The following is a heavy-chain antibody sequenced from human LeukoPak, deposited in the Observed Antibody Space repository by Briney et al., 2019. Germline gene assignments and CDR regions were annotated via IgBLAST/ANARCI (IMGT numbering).Heavy chain of an antibody. CDR3: ARVETIFGANWFDP. D-gene: IGHD3-3*01. CDR2: ISSSSSTI. J-gene: IGHJ5*02. CDR1: GFSFSTYS. V-gene: IGHV3-48*01. Sequence: PGGSLRLSCAASGFSFSTYSMNWVRQAPGKGLEWVSYISSSSSTIYYADSVKGRFTISRDNAKNSLYLQMNSLRAEDTAVYYCARVETIFGANWFDPWGQGTLVTVSS.